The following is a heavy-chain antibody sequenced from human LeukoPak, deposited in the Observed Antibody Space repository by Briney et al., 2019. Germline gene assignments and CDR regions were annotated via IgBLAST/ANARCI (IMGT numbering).Heavy chain of an antibody. Sequence: GESLKISCKGSGYSFSTYWIGWVRQMPGKGPEWMGIIYPGDSDTRYSPSFQGQVTISVDKSISTAYLQWSSLKASDSAVYYCARHFYGAATGSPFDYWGQGTLVTVSS. D-gene: IGHD6-25*01. CDR2: IYPGDSDT. CDR1: GYSFSTYW. J-gene: IGHJ4*02. CDR3: ARHFYGAATGSPFDY. V-gene: IGHV5-51*01.